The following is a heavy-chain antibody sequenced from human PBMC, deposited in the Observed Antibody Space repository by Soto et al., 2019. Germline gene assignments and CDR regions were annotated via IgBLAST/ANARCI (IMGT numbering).Heavy chain of an antibody. V-gene: IGHV5-10-1*01. J-gene: IGHJ4*02. CDR3: ARRIAVDVAGFDY. Sequence: PGESLKVSCRGAGYSFTSYSISWVRQMPGKGLEWMGRIDPSDSYTNYSPSFQGHVTISADKSISTAYLQWSSLKASDTAMYYCARRIAVDVAGFDYWGQGTLVPVSS. D-gene: IGHD6-19*01. CDR2: IDPSDSYT. CDR1: GYSFTSYS.